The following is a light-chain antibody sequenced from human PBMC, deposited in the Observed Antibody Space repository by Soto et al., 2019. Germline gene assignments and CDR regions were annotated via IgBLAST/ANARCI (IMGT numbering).Light chain of an antibody. Sequence: KTTLSCRASQSVSSYLASYQQKPGQAPRLLIYDASNRATGIPARFSGSGSGTDFTLTISSLEPADFAVYYCQPRRNWPRTFGQGTKMDI. V-gene: IGKV3-11*01. CDR1: QSVSSY. CDR2: DAS. CDR3: QPRRNWPRT. J-gene: IGKJ1*01.